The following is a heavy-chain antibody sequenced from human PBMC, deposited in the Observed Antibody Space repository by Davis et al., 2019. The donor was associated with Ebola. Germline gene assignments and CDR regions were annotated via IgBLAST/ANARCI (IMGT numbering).Heavy chain of an antibody. CDR3: ARDYYDSSGHDY. CDR2: INAGNGNT. V-gene: IGHV1-3*01. Sequence: ASVKVSCKASGYTFTSYGISWVRQAPGQGLEWMGWINAGNGNTKYSQKFQGRVTITRDTSASTAYMELSSLRSEDTAVYYCARDYYDSSGHDYWGQGTLVTVSS. D-gene: IGHD3-22*01. CDR1: GYTFTSYG. J-gene: IGHJ4*02.